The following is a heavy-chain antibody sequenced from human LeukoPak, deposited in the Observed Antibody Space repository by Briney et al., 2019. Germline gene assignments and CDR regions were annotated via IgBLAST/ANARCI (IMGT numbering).Heavy chain of an antibody. J-gene: IGHJ4*02. V-gene: IGHV1-69*06. CDR2: IIPVFGTA. CDR3: ARWANDYGAKSSYYFDY. Sequence: GASVKVSCKASGSTFSSSAISWVRQVPGQGLEWMGRIIPVFGTANYAQKFQGRITITADRSTSTAYMELSSLRSEDTAVYFCARWANDYGAKSSYYFDYWGQGTLVTVSS. CDR1: GSTFSSSA. D-gene: IGHD4-23*01.